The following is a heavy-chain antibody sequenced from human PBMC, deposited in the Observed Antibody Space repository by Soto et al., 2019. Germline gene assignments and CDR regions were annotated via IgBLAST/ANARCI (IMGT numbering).Heavy chain of an antibody. Sequence: EVQLLESGGGLVQPGGSLRLSGAASRFTFSSYAMSWVRQAPGRGLDWLSGTRDSGATTYYADSVKGRFTVSRDNSKNTLYLQMNSLRAEDTAVYYCAKARCGGNCFYAVDVWGQGTTVTVSS. CDR1: RFTFSSYA. CDR3: AKARCGGNCFYAVDV. J-gene: IGHJ6*02. D-gene: IGHD2-15*01. CDR2: TRDSGATT. V-gene: IGHV3-23*01.